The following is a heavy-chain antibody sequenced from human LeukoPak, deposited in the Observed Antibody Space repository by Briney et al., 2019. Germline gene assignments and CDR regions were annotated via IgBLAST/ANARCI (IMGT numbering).Heavy chain of an antibody. J-gene: IGHJ4*02. CDR1: GFTFSSYW. Sequence: GGSLRLSCAASGFTFSSYWMSWVRQAPGKGLEWVANIKQDGSEKYYVDSVKGRFTISRDNAKNSLYLQMNSLRAEDTAVYYCAREFVDIVATNSGFDYWGQGTLVTVSS. CDR2: IKQDGSEK. D-gene: IGHD5-12*01. CDR3: AREFVDIVATNSGFDY. V-gene: IGHV3-7*01.